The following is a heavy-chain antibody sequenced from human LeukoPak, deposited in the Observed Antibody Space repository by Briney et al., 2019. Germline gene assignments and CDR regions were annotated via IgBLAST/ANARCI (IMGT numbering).Heavy chain of an antibody. D-gene: IGHD2-15*01. CDR3: ASFIFALGF. V-gene: IGHV3-23*01. Sequence: PGGSLRLSCAASGFTFSIYAMSWVRQAPGKGLEWVSGISGSGGSTYYADSVGRFSISRDNSKNTLYLQMNSLRAEDTAVYYCASFIFALGFWGQGTLVTVSS. J-gene: IGHJ4*02. CDR2: ISGSGGST. CDR1: GFTFSIYA.